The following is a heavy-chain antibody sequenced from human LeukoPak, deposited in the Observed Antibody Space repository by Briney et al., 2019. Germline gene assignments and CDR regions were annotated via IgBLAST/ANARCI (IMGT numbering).Heavy chain of an antibody. Sequence: PSETLSLTCAVSGGSFSGYYWNWIRQPPGKGLEWIGEINHSGSTNYNPSLKSRVTISVDTSKNQFSLKLSSVTAADTAVYYCARGDLSYFYGSGSYYSWFDPWGQGTLVTVSS. CDR1: GGSFSGYY. J-gene: IGHJ5*02. CDR3: ARGDLSYFYGSGSYYSWFDP. D-gene: IGHD3-10*01. V-gene: IGHV4-34*01. CDR2: INHSGST.